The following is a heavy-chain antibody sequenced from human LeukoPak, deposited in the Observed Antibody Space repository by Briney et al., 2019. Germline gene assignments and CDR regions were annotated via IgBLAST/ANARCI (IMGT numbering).Heavy chain of an antibody. CDR2: INPNSGGT. V-gene: IGHV1-2*04. CDR1: GYTFTGYY. D-gene: IGHD2/OR15-2a*01. J-gene: IGHJ6*03. Sequence: ASVKVSCKASGYTFTGYYMHWVRQAPGQGLEWMGWINPNSGGTNYAQKFQGWVTMTRDTSISTAYMELSRLRSDDTAVYYCARGEASPVGLVKPHYYYYYMDVWGKGTTVTVSS. CDR3: ARGEASPVGLVKPHYYYYYMDV.